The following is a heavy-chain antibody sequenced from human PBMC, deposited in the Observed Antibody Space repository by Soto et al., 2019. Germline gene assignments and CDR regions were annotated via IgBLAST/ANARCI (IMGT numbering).Heavy chain of an antibody. V-gene: IGHV1-69*06. CDR2: IIPIFGTA. J-gene: IGHJ3*02. CDR1: GGTFSSYA. CDR3: ASAIVVVVAATRGLDAFDI. D-gene: IGHD2-15*01. Sequence: QVQLVQSGAEVKKPGSSVKVSCKASGGTFSSYAISWVRQAPGQGLEWMGGIIPIFGTANYAQKFQGRVTITAEKSTSTAYMELSSLRSEDTAVYYCASAIVVVVAATRGLDAFDIWGQGTMVTVSS.